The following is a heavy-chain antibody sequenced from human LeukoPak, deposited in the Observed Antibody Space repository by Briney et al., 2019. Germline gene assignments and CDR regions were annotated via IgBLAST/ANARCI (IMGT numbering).Heavy chain of an antibody. CDR1: GFTFSSYA. CDR2: ISSNGGST. CDR3: AREMGYCSSTSCPTDY. D-gene: IGHD2-2*01. V-gene: IGHV3-64*01. Sequence: GGSLRLSCAASGFTFSSYAMDWVRQAPGQGLEYVSAISSNGGSTYYANSVKGRFTISRDNSKNTLYLQMGSLRAEDMAVYYCAREMGYCSSTSCPTDYCGQGTLVTVSS. J-gene: IGHJ4*02.